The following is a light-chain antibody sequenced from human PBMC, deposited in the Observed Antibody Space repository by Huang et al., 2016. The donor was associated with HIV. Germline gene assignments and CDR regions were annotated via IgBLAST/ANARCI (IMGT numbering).Light chain of an antibody. CDR2: DAS. Sequence: EIVLTQSPATLSLSPGERATLSCGASQSVSGSYLAWYQQKPGLAPRLLLYDASNWATGIPDSFSGSGSGTDFTLTISRLESEDFAVYYCQQYGSSPFTFGPGTKVDIK. CDR3: QQYGSSPFT. V-gene: IGKV3D-20*01. CDR1: QSVSGSY. J-gene: IGKJ3*01.